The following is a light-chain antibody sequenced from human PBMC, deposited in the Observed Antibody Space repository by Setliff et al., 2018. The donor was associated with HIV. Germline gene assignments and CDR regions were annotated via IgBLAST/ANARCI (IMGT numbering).Light chain of an antibody. CDR3: SSYTTGSTLVV. CDR2: EVS. V-gene: IGLV2-14*01. CDR1: SSDVGGYNY. Sequence: QSALPQPASVSGSPGQSITISCTGSSSDVGGYNYVSWSQHHPGKAPELLIYEVSNRPSGVSNRFSGSKSGNTASLTISGLQAEDEADYYCSSYTTGSTLVVFGTGTKVTVL. J-gene: IGLJ1*01.